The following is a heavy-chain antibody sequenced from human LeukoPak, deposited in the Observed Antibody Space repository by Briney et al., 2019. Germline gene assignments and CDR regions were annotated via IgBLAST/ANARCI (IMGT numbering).Heavy chain of an antibody. D-gene: IGHD3-16*01. CDR1: GFTFSIYS. V-gene: IGHV3-48*01. J-gene: IGHJ4*02. CDR3: ARGGMQLWEFDF. Sequence: PGGSLGLSCAASGFTFSIYSMNWVRQAPGKGLEWISYITSDSNTIYYADSVRGRFTISRDHGNNSLYLQLSSLRAEDSAIYYCARGGMQLWEFDFWGLGTLVTVSS. CDR2: ITSDSNTI.